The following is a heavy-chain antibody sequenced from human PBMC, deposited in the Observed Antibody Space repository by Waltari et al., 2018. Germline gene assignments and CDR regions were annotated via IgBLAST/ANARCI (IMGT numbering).Heavy chain of an antibody. V-gene: IGHV3-48*03. J-gene: IGHJ4*02. D-gene: IGHD6-19*01. Sequence: EVQLVESGGDLVQPGGSLRLSCEASGFTFGNYGMNWVSQAPGKGLEWVSYISGSGNTIYYADSMKGRFTISRDNARNSLYLQMNSLRVEDTAFYYCARETKVLAVAVYLDSWGQGTLVTVSS. CDR1: GFTFGNYG. CDR3: ARETKVLAVAVYLDS. CDR2: ISGSGNTI.